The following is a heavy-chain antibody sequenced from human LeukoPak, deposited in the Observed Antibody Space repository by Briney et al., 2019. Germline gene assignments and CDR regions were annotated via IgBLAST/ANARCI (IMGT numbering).Heavy chain of an antibody. Sequence: ASVTVSFKASGYTFTCHYMYWVRQAPGQGLEWMGWINPNSGDTNYAQKFQGRVTMTRDTSISTAYMDLNRLTSDDTAVYYCARRLTTSQDLDYWGQGTLVTVSS. D-gene: IGHD2-2*01. CDR1: GYTFTCHY. J-gene: IGHJ4*02. V-gene: IGHV1-2*02. CDR3: ARRLTTSQDLDY. CDR2: INPNSGDT.